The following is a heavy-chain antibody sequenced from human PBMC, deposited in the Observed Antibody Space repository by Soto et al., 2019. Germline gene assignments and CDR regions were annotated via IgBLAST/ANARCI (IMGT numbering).Heavy chain of an antibody. CDR1: EFTFSSYA. CDR3: AKDGSSSWYWRFDY. CDR2: ISGSGGST. V-gene: IGHV3-23*01. D-gene: IGHD6-13*01. Sequence: PGGLMRLSCAASEFTFSSYAMRCVRQAPGKGLEWVSAISGSGGSTYYADSVKGRFTISRDNSKNTLYLQMNSLRAEDTAVYYCAKDGSSSWYWRFDYWGQGTLVTVSS. J-gene: IGHJ4*02.